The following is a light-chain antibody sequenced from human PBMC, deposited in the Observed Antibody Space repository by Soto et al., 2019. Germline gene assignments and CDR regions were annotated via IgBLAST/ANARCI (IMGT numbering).Light chain of an antibody. Sequence: QSVLTQPPSVSGAPGQRVTISCTGSSSKIGAGYDVHWYQQLPGTAPKLLIYGNSNRPSGVPDRFSGSKSGTSASLAITGLQAEDEADDYCQAYDSSLSGVVFGGGTKVTVL. V-gene: IGLV1-40*01. CDR2: GNS. CDR3: QAYDSSLSGVV. CDR1: SSKIGAGYD. J-gene: IGLJ2*01.